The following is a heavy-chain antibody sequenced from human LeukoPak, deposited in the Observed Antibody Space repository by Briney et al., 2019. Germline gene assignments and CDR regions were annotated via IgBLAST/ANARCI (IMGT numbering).Heavy chain of an antibody. J-gene: IGHJ6*02. Sequence: GGSLRLSCAASGFTLNNAWMSWVRQAPGKGLEWVSSISSSSSYIYYADSVKGRFTISRDNAKNSLYLQMNSLRAEDTAVYYCARDGNYYYDSSGYSDYYYGMDVWGQGTTVTVSS. D-gene: IGHD3-22*01. V-gene: IGHV3-21*01. CDR2: ISSSSSYI. CDR1: GFTLNNAW. CDR3: ARDGNYYYDSSGYSDYYYGMDV.